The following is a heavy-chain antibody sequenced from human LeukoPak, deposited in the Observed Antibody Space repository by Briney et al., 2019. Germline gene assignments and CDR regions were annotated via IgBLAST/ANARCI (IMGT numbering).Heavy chain of an antibody. V-gene: IGHV3-49*04. CDR2: IRSKAYGGTT. J-gene: IGHJ4*02. Sequence: RAGGSLRLSCTASGFTFGDYAMSWVRQAPGKGLEWVGFIRSKAYGGTTEYAASVKGRFTISRDDSISIAYLQMNSLKTEDTGVYYCTRDGGVWGQGTLVTVSS. CDR1: GFTFGDYA. CDR3: TRDGGV. D-gene: IGHD3-10*01.